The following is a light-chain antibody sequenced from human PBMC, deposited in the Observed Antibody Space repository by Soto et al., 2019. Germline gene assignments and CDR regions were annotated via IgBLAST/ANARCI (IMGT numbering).Light chain of an antibody. CDR3: SSYTTSSTYV. CDR1: SSDIGGYNY. CDR2: EVN. V-gene: IGLV2-14*01. J-gene: IGLJ1*01. Sequence: QSALTQPASVSGSPGQSITISCTGTSSDIGGYNYVSWYQQHPGKAPKVMIHEVNNRPSGVSDRFSGSKSGNMASLTISGLQAEDEADYYCSSYTTSSTYVFGTGTKLTVL.